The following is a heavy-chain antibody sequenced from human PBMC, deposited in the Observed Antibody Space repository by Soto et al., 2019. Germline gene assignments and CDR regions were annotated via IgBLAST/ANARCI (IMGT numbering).Heavy chain of an antibody. V-gene: IGHV3-30-3*01. CDR1: GFTFSSYA. CDR2: ISYDGSNK. J-gene: IGHJ6*02. Sequence: PGGSLRLACAASGFTFSSYAMHWVRQAPGKGLEWVAVISYDGSNKYYADSVKGRFTISRDNPKNTLYLQMNSLRAEDTAVYYCARDRVATGRYYYGMDVWGQGTTVTVSS. CDR3: ARDRVATGRYYYGMDV. D-gene: IGHD2-15*01.